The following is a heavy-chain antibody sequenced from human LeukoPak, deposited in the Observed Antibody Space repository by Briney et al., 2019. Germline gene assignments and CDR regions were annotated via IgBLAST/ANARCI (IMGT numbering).Heavy chain of an antibody. CDR2: IRYDGSNK. CDR3: AKGSKAVLFTRDHYMDV. J-gene: IGHJ6*03. V-gene: IGHV3-30*02. Sequence: GGSLRLSCAASGFTLSSYDIHWVRQAPGKGLEWVAFIRYDGSNKYYADSVRGRFTISRDNSKNTLYLHMNSLRVEDTAVYFCAKGSKAVLFTRDHYMDVWGKGTTVTISS. D-gene: IGHD6-19*01. CDR1: GFTLSSYD.